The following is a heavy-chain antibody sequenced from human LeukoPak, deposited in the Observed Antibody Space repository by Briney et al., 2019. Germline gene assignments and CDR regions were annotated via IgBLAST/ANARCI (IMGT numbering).Heavy chain of an antibody. CDR3: ERVSREDIVVVTAPLYYFDY. V-gene: IGHV3-21*04. D-gene: IGHD2-21*02. CDR1: GFTFSSYS. CDR2: ISSSSSYI. Sequence: GGSLRLSCAASGFTFSSYSMNWVRQAPGKGLEWVSSISSSSSYIYYADSVKGRFTISRDNAKNSLYLQMNSLRAEDTAVYYCERVSREDIVVVTAPLYYFDYWGQGTLVTVSS. J-gene: IGHJ4*02.